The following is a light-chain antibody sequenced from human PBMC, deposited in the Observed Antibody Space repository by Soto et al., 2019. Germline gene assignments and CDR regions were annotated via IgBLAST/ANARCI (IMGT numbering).Light chain of an antibody. CDR3: CSYEGSYTVV. CDR2: DVN. J-gene: IGLJ3*02. V-gene: IGLV2-11*01. Sequence: QSALTQPRSLSGSPGQSVTLSCTGTSSDVGSYDYVSWYQHYPGKAPKLIIYDVNKRPSGVPDRFSGSKSGNTASLAISGLRGEEGADYYCCSYEGSYTVVFGGGTKLTVL. CDR1: SSDVGSYDY.